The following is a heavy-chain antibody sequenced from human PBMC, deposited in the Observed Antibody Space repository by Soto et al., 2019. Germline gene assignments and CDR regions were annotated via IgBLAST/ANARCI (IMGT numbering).Heavy chain of an antibody. J-gene: IGHJ4*02. Sequence: GASVKVSCKASGFPFTSSAVQWVRQARGQRLEWIGWIVVGSGNTNYAQKFQERVTITRDMSTSTAYMELSSLRSEDTAVYYCAAVPYYDILTGYYSFDYWGQGTLVTVS. D-gene: IGHD3-9*01. CDR1: GFPFTSSA. CDR2: IVVGSGNT. CDR3: AAVPYYDILTGYYSFDY. V-gene: IGHV1-58*01.